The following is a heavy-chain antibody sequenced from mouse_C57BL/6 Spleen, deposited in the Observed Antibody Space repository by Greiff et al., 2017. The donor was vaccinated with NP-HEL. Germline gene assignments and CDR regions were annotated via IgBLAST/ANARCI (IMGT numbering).Heavy chain of an antibody. CDR3: ARGSRYSNYRSDD. D-gene: IGHD2-5*01. Sequence: QVQLQQPGAELVKPGASVKLSCKASGYTFTSYWMHWVKQRPGRGLEWIGRIDPNSGDTKYNEKFKSKATLTVDKPSSTAYMQLSSLTSEDSAVYYCARGSRYSNYRSDDWGQGTTLTVSS. J-gene: IGHJ2*01. CDR2: IDPNSGDT. V-gene: IGHV1-72*01. CDR1: GYTFTSYW.